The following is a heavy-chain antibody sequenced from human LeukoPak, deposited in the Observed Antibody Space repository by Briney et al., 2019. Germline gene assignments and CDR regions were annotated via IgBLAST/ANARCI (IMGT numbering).Heavy chain of an antibody. D-gene: IGHD3-10*01. CDR2: IYYSGST. Sequence: SETLSLTCNVSGGPINSNIYYCAWVRQPPGKGLEWIGSIYYSGSTYYNPSLKSRITISVDTFRSQVSLKMRSVTAADTAVYYCARVLLWFGDFSVKAFDIWGQGTMVTVSS. CDR1: GGPINSNIYY. V-gene: IGHV4-39*01. CDR3: ARVLLWFGDFSVKAFDI. J-gene: IGHJ3*02.